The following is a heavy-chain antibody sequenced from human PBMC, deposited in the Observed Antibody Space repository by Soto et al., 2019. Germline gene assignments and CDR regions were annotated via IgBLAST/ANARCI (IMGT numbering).Heavy chain of an antibody. CDR1: GFTFSSYA. Sequence: QVQLVESGGGVVQPGRSLRLSCAASGFTFSSYAMHWVRQAPGKGLEWVAVISYDGSNKYYADSVKGRFTISRDKSKNQLYLQMNSLRAEDTAAYYCAREYRIASYGMDVWGQGTTVTVSS. V-gene: IGHV3-30-3*01. J-gene: IGHJ6*02. D-gene: IGHD6-13*01. CDR2: ISYDGSNK. CDR3: AREYRIASYGMDV.